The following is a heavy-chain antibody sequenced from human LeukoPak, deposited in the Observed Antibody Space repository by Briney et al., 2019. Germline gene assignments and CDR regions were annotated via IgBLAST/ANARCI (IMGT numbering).Heavy chain of an antibody. D-gene: IGHD6-19*01. J-gene: IGHJ4*02. V-gene: IGHV3-30*18. CDR3: AKVRWDNSGWYYLDN. CDR2: ISYDGRNK. CDR1: GFSFSDYN. Sequence: GRSLRLSCAASGFSFSDYNMHWVRQAPGKGLEWVAVISYDGRNKYYGDSVWGRFTISRDNSKNTLYLQMNSLRAEDTAVYYCAKVRWDNSGWYYLDNWGQGALVTVSS.